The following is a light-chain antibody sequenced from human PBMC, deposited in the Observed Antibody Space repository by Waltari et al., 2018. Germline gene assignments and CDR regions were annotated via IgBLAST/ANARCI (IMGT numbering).Light chain of an antibody. CDR1: QSVSSSY. CDR2: GAS. V-gene: IGKV3-20*01. Sequence: EIELTQSPGPLSLSPGERATLSCRASQSVSSSYLAWYQQKPGQALRLLIYGASSRATGIADRFSGSGSGTDFTLTVSRLEPEDFAVYYCQQYGSAPRTFGQGTKVEIK. J-gene: IGKJ1*01. CDR3: QQYGSAPRT.